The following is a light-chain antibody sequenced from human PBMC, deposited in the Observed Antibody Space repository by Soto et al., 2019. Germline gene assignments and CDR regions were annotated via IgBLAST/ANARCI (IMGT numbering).Light chain of an antibody. J-gene: IGLJ1*01. CDR3: NSFRANRLYV. CDR2: EVT. Sequence: QSVLTQPASVSGSPGQTITISCTGTSSDVGGYNAVSWYQHRPGKAPKLIIYEVTHRPAGISDRFSASKSGNTASLTISGLQAEDEGDYYCNSFRANRLYVFGTGTKVTVL. V-gene: IGLV2-14*01. CDR1: SSDVGGYNA.